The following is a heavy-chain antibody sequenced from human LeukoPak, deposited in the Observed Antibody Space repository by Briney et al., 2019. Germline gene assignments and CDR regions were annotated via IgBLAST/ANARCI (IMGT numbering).Heavy chain of an antibody. CDR1: GYTFTSYG. D-gene: IGHD3-22*01. CDR3: ARESAYYYDSSGYYIDI. J-gene: IGHJ3*02. V-gene: IGHV1-18*01. CDR2: ISAYNGNT. Sequence: GASVKVSCKASGYTFTSYGISWVRQAPGQGLEWMGWISAYNGNTNYAQKLQGRVTMTTDTSTSTAYMELRSLRSDDTAVYYCARESAYYYDSSGYYIDIWGQGTMVTVSS.